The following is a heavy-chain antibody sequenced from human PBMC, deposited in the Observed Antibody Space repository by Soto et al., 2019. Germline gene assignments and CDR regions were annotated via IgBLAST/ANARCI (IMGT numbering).Heavy chain of an antibody. J-gene: IGHJ6*02. Sequence: QVQLVESGGGVVQPGRSLRLSCVVSGFTFNNYGMHWVRQAPGKGLEWVAVIWYDGSNAYYADSVKGRFTISRDNSKNTMYLQMNSLRAEDTAVYYCAREYYDSSGHFFRGGRDYYYYGMDVWGQGTTVTVSS. CDR3: AREYYDSSGHFFRGGRDYYYYGMDV. D-gene: IGHD3-22*01. V-gene: IGHV3-33*01. CDR1: GFTFNNYG. CDR2: IWYDGSNA.